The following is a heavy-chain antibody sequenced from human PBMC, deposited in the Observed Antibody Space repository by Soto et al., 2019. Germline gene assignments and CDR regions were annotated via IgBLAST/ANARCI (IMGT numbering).Heavy chain of an antibody. J-gene: IGHJ6*03. V-gene: IGHV1-24*01. CDR1: GYTLTELS. CDR2: FDPEDGET. CDR3: ATVGVDYRGDYYYMDV. Sequence: ASVKVSCKVSGYTLTELSMHWVRQAPGKGLEWMGGFDPEDGETIYAQKFQGRVTMTEDTSTDTAYMELSSPRSEDTAVYYCATVGVDYRGDYYYMDVWGKGTTVTVSS. D-gene: IGHD2-15*01.